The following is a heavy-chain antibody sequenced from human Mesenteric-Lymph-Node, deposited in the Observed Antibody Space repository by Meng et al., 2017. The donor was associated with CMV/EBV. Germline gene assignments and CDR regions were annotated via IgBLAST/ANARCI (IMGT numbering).Heavy chain of an antibody. CDR2: ISTYYGNT. D-gene: IGHD2-2*02. Sequence: ASVKVSCKASGYTFASFAINWVRQAPGQGLEWMGWISTYYGNTNYAQKFQGRVTMTTDTSTSTAYMELRSLRSDDTAVYYCARDRRVELGPIRDAFDIWGQGTMVTVSS. CDR3: ARDRRVELGPIRDAFDI. J-gene: IGHJ3*02. V-gene: IGHV1-18*01. CDR1: GYTFASFA.